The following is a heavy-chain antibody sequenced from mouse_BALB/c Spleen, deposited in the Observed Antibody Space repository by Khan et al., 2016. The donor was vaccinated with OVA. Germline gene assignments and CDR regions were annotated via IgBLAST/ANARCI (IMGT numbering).Heavy chain of an antibody. CDR2: ICSDGST. J-gene: IGHJ4*01. V-gene: IGHV2-6-1*01. CDR1: GFSLTNYG. Sequence: VQLKQSGPGLVAPSQSLSITCTISGFSLTNYGVHWVRLPPGKGLEWLVVICSDGSTTYNSALKSRLSISKDNSKSQAFLKMNSLQTDDTAVYYCARQPYYHYYVMDYWGQGTSVTVSS. D-gene: IGHD2-10*01. CDR3: ARQPYYHYYVMDY.